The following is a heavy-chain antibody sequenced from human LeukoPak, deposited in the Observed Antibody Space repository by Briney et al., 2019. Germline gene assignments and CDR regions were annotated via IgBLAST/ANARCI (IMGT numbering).Heavy chain of an antibody. CDR3: ARDGMATTKSLDH. V-gene: IGHV3-30-3*01. CDR2: ISYDGSNK. D-gene: IGHD5-24*01. CDR1: GFTFSSYA. Sequence: QPGGSLRLSCAASGFTFSSYAMHWVRQAPGKGLEWVAVISYDGSNKYYADSVKGRFTISRDNSRNTLYLQMNSLRAEDTAVYYCARDGMATTKSLDHWGQGTLVTVSS. J-gene: IGHJ4*02.